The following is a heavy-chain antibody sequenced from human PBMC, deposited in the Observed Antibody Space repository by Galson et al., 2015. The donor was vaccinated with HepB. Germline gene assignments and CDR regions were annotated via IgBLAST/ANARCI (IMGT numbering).Heavy chain of an antibody. Sequence: SLRLSCAASGFTFSSYAMHWVRQAPGKGLEYVSAISSNGGSTYYADSVKGRFTISRDNSKNTLYLQMSSLRAEDTAVYYCVKGTSGSYYFGWFDPWGQGTLVTVSS. V-gene: IGHV3-64D*06. CDR1: GFTFSSYA. CDR2: ISSNGGST. D-gene: IGHD1-26*01. J-gene: IGHJ5*02. CDR3: VKGTSGSYYFGWFDP.